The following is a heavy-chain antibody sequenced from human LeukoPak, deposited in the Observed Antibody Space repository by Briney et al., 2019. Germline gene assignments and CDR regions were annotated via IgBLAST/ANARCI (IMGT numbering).Heavy chain of an antibody. D-gene: IGHD6-13*01. CDR2: ISSSSSYI. CDR1: GFTFSSYS. J-gene: IGHJ4*02. V-gene: IGHV3-21*01. CDR3: ARGPLAAQPLDY. Sequence: PGGSLRLSCAASGFTFSSYSMNWVRQAPRKGLEWVSSISSSSSYIYYADSVKGRFTISRDNAKNSLYLQMNSLRAEDTAVYYCARGPLAAQPLDYWGQGTLVTVSS.